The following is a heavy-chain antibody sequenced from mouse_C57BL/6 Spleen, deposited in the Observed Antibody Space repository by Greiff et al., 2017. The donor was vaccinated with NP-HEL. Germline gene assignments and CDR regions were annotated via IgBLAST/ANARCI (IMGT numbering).Heavy chain of an antibody. J-gene: IGHJ4*01. D-gene: IGHD1-1*01. Sequence: VKVEESGPGLVAPSQSLSITCTVSGFSLTSYGVDWVRQPPGKGLEWLGVIWGGGSTNYNSALMSRLSISKDNSKSQVFLKRNSLQTDDTAMYYCAKHGREYYGSEDAMDYWGQGTSVTVSS. CDR3: AKHGREYYGSEDAMDY. CDR1: GFSLTSYG. V-gene: IGHV2-9*01. CDR2: IWGGGST.